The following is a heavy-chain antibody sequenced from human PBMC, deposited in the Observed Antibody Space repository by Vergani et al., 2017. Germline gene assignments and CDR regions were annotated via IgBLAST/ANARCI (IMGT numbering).Heavy chain of an antibody. CDR1: GYTLTELS. Sequence: QVQLVQSGAEVKKPGASVKVSCKVSGYTLTELSMHWVRQAPGKGLEWMGGFDPEDGETIYAQKFQGRVTMTEDTSTDTAYMELSSLRSEDTAVYYCARGSIVVVPAAIYYYYMDVWGKGTTVTVSS. J-gene: IGHJ6*03. V-gene: IGHV1-24*01. D-gene: IGHD2-2*01. CDR3: ARGSIVVVPAAIYYYYMDV. CDR2: FDPEDGET.